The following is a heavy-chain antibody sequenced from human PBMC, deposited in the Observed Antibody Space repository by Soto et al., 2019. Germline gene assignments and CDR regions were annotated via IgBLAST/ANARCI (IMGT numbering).Heavy chain of an antibody. D-gene: IGHD5-12*01. CDR1: GGSINTFY. CDR3: ARFVDEEDYFDY. CDR2: IFSSGST. J-gene: IGHJ4*02. Sequence: SETLSLTCTVSGGSINTFYWSWVRQPAGKGLEWIGRIFSSGSTSFNPSLESRVAMSVDTSKNQFSLKLSSVTAADTAVYYCARFVDEEDYFDYWGQGTLVTVSS. V-gene: IGHV4-4*07.